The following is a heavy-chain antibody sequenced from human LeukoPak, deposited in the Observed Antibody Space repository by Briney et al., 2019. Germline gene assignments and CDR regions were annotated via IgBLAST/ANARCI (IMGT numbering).Heavy chain of an antibody. J-gene: IGHJ4*02. V-gene: IGHV1-46*01. Sequence: ASVKVSCKASGYTFTSYYMHCVRQAPGQGLEWMGIINPSGGSTSYAQKFQGRVTMTRDTSTSTVYMELSSLRSEDTAVYYCARGSRDYGGNPNPFLIDYWGQGTLVTVSS. CDR2: INPSGGST. CDR3: ARGSRDYGGNPNPFLIDY. CDR1: GYTFTSYY. D-gene: IGHD4-23*01.